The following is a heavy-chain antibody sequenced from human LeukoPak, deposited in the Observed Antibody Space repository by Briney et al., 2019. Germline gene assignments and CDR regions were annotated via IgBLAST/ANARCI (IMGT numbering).Heavy chain of an antibody. Sequence: PGGSLRLSCAASGFTFSSYAMSWVRQAPGKGLEWVSGISGSGGSTYYADSVKGRFTISRDNSKNTLYLQMNSLRAEDTAVYYCAKGAAARPRYSNWFDPWGQGTLVTVSS. CDR1: GFTFSSYA. V-gene: IGHV3-23*01. J-gene: IGHJ5*02. D-gene: IGHD6-6*01. CDR2: ISGSGGST. CDR3: AKGAAARPRYSNWFDP.